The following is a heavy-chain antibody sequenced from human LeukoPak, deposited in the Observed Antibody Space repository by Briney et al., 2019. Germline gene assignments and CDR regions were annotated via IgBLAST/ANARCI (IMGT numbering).Heavy chain of an antibody. CDR2: ISGSGDRT. V-gene: IGHV3-23*01. D-gene: IGHD3-10*01. Sequence: PGETLRLSCAASGFTFITSAMSWVRQAPGKGLEWVSAISGSGDRTYYADSVKGRSTVSRDTSKNTLFLQLSSLRAEDTAVYYCAKLLRGVVVPYYDWWGQGTLVTVSS. J-gene: IGHJ4*02. CDR3: AKLLRGVVVPYYDW. CDR1: GFTFITSA.